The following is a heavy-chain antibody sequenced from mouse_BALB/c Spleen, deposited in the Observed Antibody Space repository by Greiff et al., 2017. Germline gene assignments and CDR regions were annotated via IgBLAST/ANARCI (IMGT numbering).Heavy chain of an antibody. D-gene: IGHD2-2*01. V-gene: IGHV3-2*02. CDR3: ARGDYGYDYAMDY. CDR2: ISYSGST. Sequence: EVKLQESGPGLVKPSQSLSLTCTVTGYSITSDYAWNWIRQFPGNKLEWMGYISYSGSTSYNPSLKSRISITRDTSKNQFFLQLNSVTTEDTATYYCARGDYGYDYAMDYWGQGTSVTVSS. CDR1: GYSITSDYA. J-gene: IGHJ4*01.